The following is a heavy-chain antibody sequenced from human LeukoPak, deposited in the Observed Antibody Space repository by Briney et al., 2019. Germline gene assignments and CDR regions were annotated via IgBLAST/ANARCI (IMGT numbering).Heavy chain of an antibody. V-gene: IGHV4-61*08. J-gene: IGHJ4*02. CDR2: IYYSGST. CDR1: GGSISSGGYY. D-gene: IGHD4-23*01. Sequence: PSETLSLTCTVSGGSISSGGYYWSWIRQHPGKGLEWIGYIYYSGSTNYNPSLKSRVTISVDTSKNQFSLKLSSVTAADTALYYCARVGGDYGGNYYFDYWGQGTLVTVSS. CDR3: ARVGGDYGGNYYFDY.